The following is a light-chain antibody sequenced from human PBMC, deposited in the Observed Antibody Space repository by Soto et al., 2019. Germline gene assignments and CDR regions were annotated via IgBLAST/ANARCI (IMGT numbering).Light chain of an antibody. CDR2: GSS. J-gene: IGKJ5*01. V-gene: IGKV3-20*01. CDR1: QSLSGSN. Sequence: IVLTQSPATRSLSPLEIATLSFMGSQSLSGSNLAWYQQKPGQALRVLIYGSSSRATGIPDRFSGSGSGTDFTLTISRLEPEDFAVYYCQQYGSSPYPFGQGTRLEIK. CDR3: QQYGSSPYP.